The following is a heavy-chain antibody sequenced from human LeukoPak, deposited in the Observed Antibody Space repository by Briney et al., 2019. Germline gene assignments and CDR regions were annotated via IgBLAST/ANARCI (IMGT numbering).Heavy chain of an antibody. CDR2: IYSGGST. Sequence: SGGSLRLSCAASGSTFNSYWMHWVRQAPGKGLEWVSVIYSGGSTYYADSVKGRFTISRDNSKNTLYLQMNSLRAEDTAVYYCATHVLRFLEWFYFDYWGQGTLVTVSS. J-gene: IGHJ4*02. CDR1: GSTFNSYW. V-gene: IGHV3-53*01. CDR3: ATHVLRFLEWFYFDY. D-gene: IGHD3-3*01.